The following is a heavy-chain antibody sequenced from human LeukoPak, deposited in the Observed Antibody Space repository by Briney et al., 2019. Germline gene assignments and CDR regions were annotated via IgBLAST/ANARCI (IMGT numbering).Heavy chain of an antibody. Sequence: SETLSLTCAVYGGSFSGYYWSWIRQPPGKGLEWIGEINHSGSTNYNPSLKSRVTISVDTSKNQFSLKLSSVTAADTAVYYCARLTMGGSYGYVFDYWGQGTLVTVSS. D-gene: IGHD5-12*01. J-gene: IGHJ4*02. CDR2: INHSGST. CDR1: GGSFSGYY. V-gene: IGHV4-34*01. CDR3: ARLTMGGSYGYVFDY.